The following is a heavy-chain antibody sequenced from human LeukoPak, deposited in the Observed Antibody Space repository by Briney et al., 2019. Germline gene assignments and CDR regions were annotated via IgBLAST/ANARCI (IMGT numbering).Heavy chain of an antibody. V-gene: IGHV1-69*13. CDR3: ARGCSSTSCYTEGDVDYYYYMDV. CDR1: GGTFSSYA. Sequence: GASVKVSCKASGGTFSSYAISWVRQAPGQGLEWMGGIIPIFGTANYAQKFQGRVTITADESTSTAYMELSSLRSEDTAVYYCARGCSSTSCYTEGDVDYYYYMDVWGKGTTVTVSS. CDR2: IIPIFGTA. D-gene: IGHD2-2*02. J-gene: IGHJ6*03.